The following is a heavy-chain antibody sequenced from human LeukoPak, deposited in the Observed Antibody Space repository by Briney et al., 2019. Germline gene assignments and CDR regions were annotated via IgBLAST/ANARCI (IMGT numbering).Heavy chain of an antibody. J-gene: IGHJ6*03. Sequence: ASVKVSCKASGYTFTSYDINWARQATGQGLEWMGWMNPNSGNTGYAQKFQGRVTMTRNTSISTAYMELSSLRSEDTAVYYCARAMEYYDFWSGNYYYYMDVWGKGTTVTVSS. CDR1: GYTFTSYD. D-gene: IGHD3-3*01. V-gene: IGHV1-8*01. CDR3: ARAMEYYDFWSGNYYYYMDV. CDR2: MNPNSGNT.